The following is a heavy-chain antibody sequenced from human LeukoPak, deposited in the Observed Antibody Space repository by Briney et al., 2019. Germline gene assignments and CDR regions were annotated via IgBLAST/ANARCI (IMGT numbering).Heavy chain of an antibody. Sequence: GGSLRLSCAASGFTFSSYSMNWVRQAPGKGLEWVSSISSSSSYIYYADSVKGRFTISRDNAKNSLYLQMNSLRAEDTAVYYCARDGDPYCSSTSCYSPFDYWGQGTLVTVSS. CDR2: ISSSSSYI. V-gene: IGHV3-21*01. J-gene: IGHJ4*02. D-gene: IGHD2-2*01. CDR1: GFTFSSYS. CDR3: ARDGDPYCSSTSCYSPFDY.